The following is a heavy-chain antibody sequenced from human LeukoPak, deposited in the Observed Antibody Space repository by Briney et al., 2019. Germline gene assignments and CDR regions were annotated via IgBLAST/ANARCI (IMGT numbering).Heavy chain of an antibody. CDR1: GDSVSSTYYY. V-gene: IGHV4-39*01. D-gene: IGHD3-22*01. CDR3: ARQGTYYYDSTKFTFDY. J-gene: IGHJ4*02. Sequence: PSETLSLTCTVSGDSVSSTYYYWGWIRQPPGKGLEWIGSIYFSGNTYYNSSLKSRVTISIDTSKNQLSLNLSSVTAADTAVYYCARQGTYYYDSTKFTFDYWGQGTLVSVSS. CDR2: IYFSGNT.